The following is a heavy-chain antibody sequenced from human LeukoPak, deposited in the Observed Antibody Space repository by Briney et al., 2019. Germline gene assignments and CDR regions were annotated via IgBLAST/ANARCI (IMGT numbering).Heavy chain of an antibody. J-gene: IGHJ4*02. V-gene: IGHV3-30*18. D-gene: IGHD4-17*01. CDR1: GFTFSSYG. CDR2: ISYDGSNK. Sequence: GRSLRLSCAASGFTFSSYGMHWVRQAPGKGLEWVAVISYDGSNKYYADSVKGRFTISRDNSKNTLYLQMNSLRAEDTAVYYCAKDLGYGDQYYFDYWGQGTLVTVSS. CDR3: AKDLGYGDQYYFDY.